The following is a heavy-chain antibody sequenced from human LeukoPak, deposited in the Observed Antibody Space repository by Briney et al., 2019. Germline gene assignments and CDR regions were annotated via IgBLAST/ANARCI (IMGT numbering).Heavy chain of an antibody. CDR3: AKGGDFGELWDYFDY. Sequence: GGSLRLSCAASGFTFSSYGMHWVRQAPGKGLEWVAVISYDGSNKYYADSVKGRFTISRDNSKNTLYLQMNSLRAEDTAVYYCAKGGDFGELWDYFDYWGQGTLVTVSS. CDR2: ISYDGSNK. CDR1: GFTFSSYG. D-gene: IGHD3-10*01. J-gene: IGHJ4*02. V-gene: IGHV3-30*18.